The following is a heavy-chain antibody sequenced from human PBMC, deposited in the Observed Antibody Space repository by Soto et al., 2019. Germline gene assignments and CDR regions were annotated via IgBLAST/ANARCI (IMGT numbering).Heavy chain of an antibody. D-gene: IGHD6-13*01. CDR3: ARAPGYTSSWPNAFDI. CDR1: GFTVSSNY. CDR2: IYSGGST. J-gene: IGHJ3*02. Sequence: GGSLRLSCAASGFTVSSNYMSWVRQAPGKGLEWVSVIYSGGSTYYADSVKGRFTISRDKSKNTLYLQMNSLRAEDTAVYYCARAPGYTSSWPNAFDIWGQGTMVTVSS. V-gene: IGHV3-66*01.